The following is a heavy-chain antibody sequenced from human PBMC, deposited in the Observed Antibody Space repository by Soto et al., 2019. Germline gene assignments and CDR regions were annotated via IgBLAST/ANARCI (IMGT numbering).Heavy chain of an antibody. V-gene: IGHV4-38-2*02. CDR1: GYSISSGYY. CDR2: IYHSGST. CDR3: ARDRSSGWYLRYYFDY. D-gene: IGHD6-19*01. J-gene: IGHJ4*02. Sequence: SETLSLTCAVSGYSISSGYYWGWIRQPPGKGLEWIGSIYHSGSTYYNPSLKSRVTISVDTSKNQFSLKLSSVTAADTAVYYCARDRSSGWYLRYYFDYWGQGTLVTVSS.